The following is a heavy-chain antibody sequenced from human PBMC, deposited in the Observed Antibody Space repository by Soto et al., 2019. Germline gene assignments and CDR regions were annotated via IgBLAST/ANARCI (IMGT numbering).Heavy chain of an antibody. Sequence: QVQLVQSGAEVKKPGASVMVSCKASGYTFRDYDLNWVRQASGQGLEWMGWMNPNSGNTAYAQKFQGRVTMTRDTSINTAYMELTSLRSEDTAVYYCARRARIGKQLWLPFDYWAQGTLVTVSS. CDR3: ARRARIGKQLWLPFDY. D-gene: IGHD5-18*01. J-gene: IGHJ4*02. V-gene: IGHV1-8*01. CDR2: MNPNSGNT. CDR1: GYTFRDYD.